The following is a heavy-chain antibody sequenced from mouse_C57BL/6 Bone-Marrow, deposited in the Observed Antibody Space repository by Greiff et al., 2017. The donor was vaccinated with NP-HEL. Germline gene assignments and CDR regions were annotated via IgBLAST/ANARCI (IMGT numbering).Heavy chain of an antibody. J-gene: IGHJ2*01. CDR3: ARAYGNYLDY. V-gene: IGHV3-6*01. Sequence: EVHLVESGPGLVKPSPSLSLTCPVTGYSITSGYYWNWIRRFPGNKLEWVGSISYDGSTNYSPSLQNRIPITSDTSKNQFFLKLNSVTAEDTATYYCARAYGNYLDYWGQGTTLTVSS. CDR2: ISYDGST. D-gene: IGHD2-10*02. CDR1: GYSITSGYY.